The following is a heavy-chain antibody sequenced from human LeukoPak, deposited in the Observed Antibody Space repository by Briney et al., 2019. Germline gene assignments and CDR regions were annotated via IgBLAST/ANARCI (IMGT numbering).Heavy chain of an antibody. CDR2: IRSSGSTI. D-gene: IGHD4-17*01. J-gene: IGHJ4*02. Sequence: GGSLRLSCAASGFTFSSYEMNWVRQAPGKGLEWVSYIRSSGSTIYYADSVKGRFTISRDNAKNSLYLQMNSLRAEDTAVYYCARSGYGDYRGDYWGQGTLVTVSS. CDR3: ARSGYGDYRGDY. V-gene: IGHV3-48*03. CDR1: GFTFSSYE.